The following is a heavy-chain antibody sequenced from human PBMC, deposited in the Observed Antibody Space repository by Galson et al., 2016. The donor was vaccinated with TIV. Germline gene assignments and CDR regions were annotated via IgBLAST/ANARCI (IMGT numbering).Heavy chain of an antibody. CDR1: GGIFRNYP. Sequence: QSGAEVKQPGASVKASCKASGGIFRNYPISWVRQAPGQGLEWMGGIIPIFNIADYAQKFQGRVTITADESARTVSMELSSLRSDDTAVYYCARAGGGYHDTYWYFDLWGRGTLVTVSS. J-gene: IGHJ2*01. V-gene: IGHV1-69*13. D-gene: IGHD3-22*01. CDR2: IIPIFNIA. CDR3: ARAGGGYHDTYWYFDL.